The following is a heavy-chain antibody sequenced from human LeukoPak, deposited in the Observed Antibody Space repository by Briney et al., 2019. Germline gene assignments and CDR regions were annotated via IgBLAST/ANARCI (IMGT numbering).Heavy chain of an antibody. D-gene: IGHD2-15*01. Sequence: PGGSLRLSCAASGFTFSSYSMNWVRQAPGKGLEWVAHIKEDGSKKYYVDSVKGRFTISRDNAKSSLYLQMNSLRAEDTAVYYCARDILRGVVVVAATSDFWGQGTLVTVSS. CDR3: ARDILRGVVVVAATSDF. CDR2: IKEDGSKK. CDR1: GFTFSSYS. J-gene: IGHJ4*02. V-gene: IGHV3-7*01.